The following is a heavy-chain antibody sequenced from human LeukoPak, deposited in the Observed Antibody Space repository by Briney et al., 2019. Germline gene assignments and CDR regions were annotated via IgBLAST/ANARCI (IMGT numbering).Heavy chain of an antibody. J-gene: IGHJ5*02. CDR3: ARHYCGGDCYSNWFDP. CDR2: IYYSGST. CDR1: GAPIGSYT. Sequence: SETLSLTCTVSGAPIGSYTWGWIRNPPGKGWEWIGNIYYSGSTNYSPSLKSRVTISVDTSKNQFSLKLSSVTAADTAVYYCARHYCGGDCYSNWFDPWGQGTLVTVSS. D-gene: IGHD2-21*02. V-gene: IGHV4-59*08.